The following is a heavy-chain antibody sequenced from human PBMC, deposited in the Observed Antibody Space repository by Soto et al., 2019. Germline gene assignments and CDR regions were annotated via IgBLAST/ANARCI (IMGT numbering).Heavy chain of an antibody. CDR3: ARAPPVDTVYWYFDL. Sequence: QVQLQESGPGLVKPSETLSLTCTVSGDSITNYYWSWIRQPPGKGLEWLGNIYYSGGTNYNHSVQGRATISVDTSKTHFSLKLSSVTAADTAVYYCARAPPVDTVYWYFDLWGRGTLVTVSS. V-gene: IGHV4-59*01. CDR1: GDSITNYY. J-gene: IGHJ2*01. D-gene: IGHD4-17*01. CDR2: IYYSGGT.